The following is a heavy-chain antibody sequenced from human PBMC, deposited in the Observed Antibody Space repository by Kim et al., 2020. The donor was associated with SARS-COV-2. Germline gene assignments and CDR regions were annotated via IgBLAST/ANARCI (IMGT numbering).Heavy chain of an antibody. V-gene: IGHV3-9*01. CDR2: ISWNSGSI. CDR3: AKDGAPAQWELLHSFDY. D-gene: IGHD1-26*01. Sequence: GGSLRLSCAASGFTFGDYAMHWVRQAPGKGLEWVSGISWNSGSIGYADSVKGRFTISRDNAKNSLYLQMNSLRAEDTALYYCAKDGAPAQWELLHSFDYWGQGTLVTVSS. CDR1: GFTFGDYA. J-gene: IGHJ4*02.